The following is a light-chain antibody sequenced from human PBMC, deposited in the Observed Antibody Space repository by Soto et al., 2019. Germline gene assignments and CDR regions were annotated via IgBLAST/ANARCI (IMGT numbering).Light chain of an antibody. Sequence: QCVLTSVGSVSGVPVHAVSISYNGTSSDVGGYNYVSWYQQHPGKAPKVMIYDVSKRPSGVPDRFSGSKSGNTASLTISGLQAEDGADYYCCSYAGRYPYVSVTGTKVTVL. CDR1: SSDVGGYNY. CDR2: DVS. J-gene: IGLJ1*01. CDR3: CSYAGRYPYV. V-gene: IGLV2-11*01.